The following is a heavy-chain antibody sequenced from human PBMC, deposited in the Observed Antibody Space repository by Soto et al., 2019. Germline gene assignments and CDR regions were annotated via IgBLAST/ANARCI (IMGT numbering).Heavy chain of an antibody. CDR2: IIPIFKTA. J-gene: IGHJ6*02. Sequence: QQQLVQSGAEVKKPGSSVKVSCKASGGTFGNYAISWVRQAPGQGLEWMGKIIPIFKTANYAQKFQGRITITADRSPRTDIAYMELSSLRSDETALYYCARVSIPGTYREDVWGQGTTVTVSS. CDR3: ARVSIPGTYREDV. CDR1: GGTFGNYA. V-gene: IGHV1-69*06. D-gene: IGHD1-7*01.